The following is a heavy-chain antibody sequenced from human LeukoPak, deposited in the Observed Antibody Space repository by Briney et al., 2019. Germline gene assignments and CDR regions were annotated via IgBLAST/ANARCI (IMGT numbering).Heavy chain of an antibody. J-gene: IGHJ4*02. V-gene: IGHV3-7*01. CDR3: ERADFHGAPDIVVVPAAISGHFDY. D-gene: IGHD2-2*02. Sequence: GGSLRLSCAASGFTFSSYWMSWVRQAPGKGLEWVANIKQDGSEKYYVDSVKGRFTISRDNAKNSLYLQMNSLRAEDTAVYYCERADFHGAPDIVVVPAAISGHFDYWGQGTLVTVSS. CDR1: GFTFSSYW. CDR2: IKQDGSEK.